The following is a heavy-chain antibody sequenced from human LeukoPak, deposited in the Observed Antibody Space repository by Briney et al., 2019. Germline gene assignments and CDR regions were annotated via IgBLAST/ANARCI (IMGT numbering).Heavy chain of an antibody. CDR2: INHSGST. V-gene: IGHV4-34*01. CDR3: ARDAKDYYYYMDV. CDR1: GGSFSGYY. J-gene: IGHJ6*03. Sequence: SETLSLTCAVYGGSFSGYYWSWIRQPPGKGLEWIGEINHSGSTNYNPSLKSRVTISVDTSKNQFSLKLSSVTAADTAVYYCARDAKDYYYYMDVWGKGTTVTVSS.